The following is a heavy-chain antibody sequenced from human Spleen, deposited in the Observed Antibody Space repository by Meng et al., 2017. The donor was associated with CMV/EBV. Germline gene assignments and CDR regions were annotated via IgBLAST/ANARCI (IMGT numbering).Heavy chain of an antibody. CDR3: ARDLGFSNGYFGS. D-gene: IGHD1-1*01. V-gene: IGHV1-69*12. Sequence: VQLVQSGCEVKKPGSSVNCACKASGGTFSSYGVSWVRQAPGQGLEWLGGIIPLFGTANYAQKFQGRVTIIADEYTNTAYMELRSLRSEDTAVYYCARDLGFSNGYFGSWGQGTLVTVSS. CDR2: IIPLFGTA. CDR1: GGTFSSYG. J-gene: IGHJ4*02.